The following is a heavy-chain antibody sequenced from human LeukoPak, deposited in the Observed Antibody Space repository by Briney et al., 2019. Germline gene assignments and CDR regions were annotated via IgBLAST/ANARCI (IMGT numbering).Heavy chain of an antibody. V-gene: IGHV3-11*01. CDR3: ARAYIGLREMATMKRGGAFDI. CDR1: GFTFSDYY. Sequence: GGSLRLSCAASGFTFSDYYMSWIRQAPGKGLEWVSFISSSGSTIYYADSVKGRFTISRDNAKNSLYLQMNSLRAEVTAVYYCARAYIGLREMATMKRGGAFDIWGQGTMVTVSS. CDR2: ISSSGSTI. D-gene: IGHD5-24*01. J-gene: IGHJ3*02.